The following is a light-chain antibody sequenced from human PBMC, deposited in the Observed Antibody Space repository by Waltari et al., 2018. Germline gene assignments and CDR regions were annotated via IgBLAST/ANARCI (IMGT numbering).Light chain of an antibody. CDR1: QTVLYSSNNKNY. CDR2: LAS. CDR3: QKYYITPPT. V-gene: IGKV4-1*01. Sequence: DIVMTQSPDSLAVSLGERATINCKSSQTVLYSSNNKNYLAWYQQKPGQPPNLLIYLASTRESGVPDLFSGSGSGTDFTLTISSLQAEDVAVYYCQKYYITPPTFGQGTKVEIK. J-gene: IGKJ1*01.